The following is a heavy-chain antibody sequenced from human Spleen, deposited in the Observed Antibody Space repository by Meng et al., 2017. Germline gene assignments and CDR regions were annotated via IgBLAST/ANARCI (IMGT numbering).Heavy chain of an antibody. CDR1: GGSFSDYY. J-gene: IGHJ5*02. CDR3: ARSGGFVQANWLDP. CDR2: INHSGST. D-gene: IGHD1-1*01. Sequence: SETLSLTCVVSGGSFSDYYWSWIRQPPGKGLEWIGEINHSGSTNYNPSLESRATISVDTSKNQFSLKLSSVTAADTAVYYCARSGGFVQANWLDPWGQGTLVTVSS. V-gene: IGHV4-34*01.